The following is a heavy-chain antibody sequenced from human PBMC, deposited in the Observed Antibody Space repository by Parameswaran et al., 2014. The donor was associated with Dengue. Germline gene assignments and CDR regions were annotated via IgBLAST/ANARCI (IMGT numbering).Heavy chain of an antibody. D-gene: IGHD7-27*01. CDR3: ARSKLGIAVFDI. CDR2: IIPIFGTA. Sequence: WVRQAPGQGLEWMGGIIPIFGTANYAQKFQGRVTITADESTSTVYTELSSLRFEDSAVYYCARSKLGIAVFDIWGQGTMVTVSS. V-gene: IGHV1-69*01. J-gene: IGHJ3*02.